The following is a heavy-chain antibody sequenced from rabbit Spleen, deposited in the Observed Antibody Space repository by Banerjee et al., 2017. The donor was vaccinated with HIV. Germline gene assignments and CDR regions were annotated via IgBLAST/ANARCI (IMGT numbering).Heavy chain of an antibody. J-gene: IGHJ6*01. CDR3: ARDTSSSFSTYGMDL. D-gene: IGHD1-1*01. Sequence: QEQLEESGGDLVKPEGSLTLTCTASGFSFSSGYDMCWVRQAPGKGLEWIACIDAGSSGYTYYASWAKGRFTISKTSSTTVTLQMTRLTAADTATYFCARDTSSSFSTYGMDLWGPGTLVTVS. CDR1: GFSFSSGYD. V-gene: IGHV1S45*01. CDR2: IDAGSSGYT.